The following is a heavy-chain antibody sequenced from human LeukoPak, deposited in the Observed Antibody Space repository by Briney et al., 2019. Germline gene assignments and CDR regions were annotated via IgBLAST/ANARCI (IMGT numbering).Heavy chain of an antibody. CDR2: INHSGST. J-gene: IGHJ4*02. V-gene: IGHV4-34*01. CDR1: GGSFSGYY. D-gene: IGHD4-17*01. CDR3: ARRWTTVTPYYFDY. Sequence: SETLSLTCAVYGGSFSGYYWSWIRQPPGEGLEWIGEINHSGSTNYNPSLKSRVTISVDTSKNQFSLKLSSVTAADTAVYYCARRWTTVTPYYFDYWGQGTLVTVSS.